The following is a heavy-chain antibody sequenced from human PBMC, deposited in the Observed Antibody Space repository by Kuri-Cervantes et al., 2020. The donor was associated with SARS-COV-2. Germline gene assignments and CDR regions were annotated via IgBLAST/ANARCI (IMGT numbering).Heavy chain of an antibody. Sequence: GSLRLSCAVYGGSFSGYYWSWIRQPPGKGLEWIGEINHSGSTNYNPSLKSRVTILVDTSKNQFSLILSSVTAADTAVYYCARGHRSLATIVVVITGWLTWFDPWGQGTLVTVSS. D-gene: IGHD3-22*01. CDR2: INHSGST. V-gene: IGHV4-34*01. J-gene: IGHJ5*02. CDR1: GGSFSGYY. CDR3: ARGHRSLATIVVVITGWLTWFDP.